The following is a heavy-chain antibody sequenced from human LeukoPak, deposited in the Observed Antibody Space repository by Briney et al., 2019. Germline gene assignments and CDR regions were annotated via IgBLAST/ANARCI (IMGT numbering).Heavy chain of an antibody. CDR1: GFTFSSHR. CDR3: ARDTNGLAY. J-gene: IGHJ4*02. V-gene: IGHV3-74*01. CDR2: VSTDGSTT. Sequence: GGSLRLSCAASGFTFSSHRMHWVRQAPGKGLVWVSCVSTDGSTTNYADSVKGRFTISRDNAKNTLYLQMNSLRVEDTAVYYCARDTNGLAYWGQGTLVTVSS. D-gene: IGHD2-8*01.